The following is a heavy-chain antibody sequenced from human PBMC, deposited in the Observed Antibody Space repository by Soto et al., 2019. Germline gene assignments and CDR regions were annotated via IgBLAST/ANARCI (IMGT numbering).Heavy chain of an antibody. V-gene: IGHV4-4*07. CDR2: IYSSGNT. CDR1: GDSIDRHY. D-gene: IGHD3-22*01. CDR3: TRGRGFYSDNYFDP. Sequence: SETLSLTCTVSGDSIDRHYWTWIRQPAGKGPEWIGHIYSSGNTNYNPSLKSRVTMSLDTSGNQFSLSLRSVTAADTAIYYCTRGRGFYSDNYFDPWSPGAQVTVSS. J-gene: IGHJ5*02.